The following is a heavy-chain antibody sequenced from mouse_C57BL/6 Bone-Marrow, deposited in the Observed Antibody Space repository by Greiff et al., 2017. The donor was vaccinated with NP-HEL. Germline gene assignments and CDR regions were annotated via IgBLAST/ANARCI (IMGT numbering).Heavy chain of an antibody. CDR1: GFSLTSYG. CDR3: ASLYGSSAY. D-gene: IGHD1-1*01. V-gene: IGHV2-6*01. CDR2: IWGVGST. J-gene: IGHJ3*01. Sequence: VQLVESGPGLVAPSQRLSITCTVSGFSLTSYGVDWVRQSPGKGLEWLGVIWGVGSTNYNSALKSRLSISKDNSKSQVFLKMNSLQTDDTAMYYCASLYGSSAYWGQGTLVTVSA.